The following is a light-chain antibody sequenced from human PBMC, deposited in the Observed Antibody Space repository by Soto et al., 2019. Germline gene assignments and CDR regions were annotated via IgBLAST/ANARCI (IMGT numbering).Light chain of an antibody. CDR2: DVN. CDR1: SSDVGAYNF. CDR3: SSYTTSSSYF. J-gene: IGLJ1*01. V-gene: IGLV2-14*01. Sequence: QSVLTQPASVSGSPGQSITISCTGTSSDVGAYNFVSWYQQDPGKAPKLMLYDVNNRPSGVSNRFSGSKSGNTASLTISGLQAEDEADYYCSSYTTSSSYFFGTGTKVTVL.